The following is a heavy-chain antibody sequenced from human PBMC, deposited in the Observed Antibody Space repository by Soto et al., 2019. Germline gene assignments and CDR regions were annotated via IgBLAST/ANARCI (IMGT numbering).Heavy chain of an antibody. Sequence: SETLSLTCTVSGGSISGYYWSWIRQPPGKGLEWIGYMYNTGSTVYNPSFKSRVTISVDTSKNQFSLKLNSVTAADTAVYYCARDLWGYCGTDCYPLDVWGQGTTVT. V-gene: IGHV4-59*01. J-gene: IGHJ6*02. CDR3: ARDLWGYCGTDCYPLDV. CDR2: MYNTGST. D-gene: IGHD2-21*02. CDR1: GGSISGYY.